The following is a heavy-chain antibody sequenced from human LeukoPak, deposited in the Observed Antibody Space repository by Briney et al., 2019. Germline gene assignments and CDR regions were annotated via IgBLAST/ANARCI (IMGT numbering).Heavy chain of an antibody. J-gene: IGHJ4*02. V-gene: IGHV3-30-3*01. CDR2: ISYDGSNK. D-gene: IGHD1-7*01. CDR3: ARESRNWNYGFDY. Sequence: GRSLRLSCAASGFTFSSYAMHWVRQAPGKGLEWVAVISYDGSNKYYADSVKGRFTISRDNSKNTLYLQMNSLRAEDTAVYYCARESRNWNYGFDYWGQGTLVTVSS. CDR1: GFTFSSYA.